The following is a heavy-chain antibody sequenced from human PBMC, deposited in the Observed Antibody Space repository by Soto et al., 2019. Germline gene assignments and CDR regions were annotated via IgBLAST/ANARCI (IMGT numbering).Heavy chain of an antibody. Sequence: ASVKVSCKASGYTFTDYYVHWVRQAPGQGLEWMGWINPNSGGTKSAQKFQGRVTMTRDTSISSAYMELSRLRSDDTAVYYCARRKGDYYDSSGYHYYFDYWGQGTLVTVSS. CDR2: INPNSGGT. J-gene: IGHJ4*02. CDR1: GYTFTDYY. CDR3: ARRKGDYYDSSGYHYYFDY. V-gene: IGHV1-2*02. D-gene: IGHD3-22*01.